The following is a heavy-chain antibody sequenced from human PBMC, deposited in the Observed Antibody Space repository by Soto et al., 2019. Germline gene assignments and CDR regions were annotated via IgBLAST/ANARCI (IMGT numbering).Heavy chain of an antibody. CDR3: ARETGKIFGVGIISRGRHYGMDV. CDR2: IIPIFGTA. CDR1: GGTFSSYA. V-gene: IGHV1-69*01. Sequence: QVQLVQSGAEVKNPGSSVKVSCKASGGTFSSYAISWVRQAPGQGLEWMGGIIPIFGTATYAQKFQGRVTITAGEFTSTAYMELSSLRSEDTAVYYCARETGKIFGVGIISRGRHYGMDVWGQGTTVTVSS. J-gene: IGHJ6*02. D-gene: IGHD3-3*01.